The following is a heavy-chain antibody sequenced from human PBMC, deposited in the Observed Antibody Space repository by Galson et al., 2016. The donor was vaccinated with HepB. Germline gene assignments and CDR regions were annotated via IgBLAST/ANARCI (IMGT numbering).Heavy chain of an antibody. J-gene: IGHJ4*02. Sequence: SLRLSCAASGFTFSSYAMSWVRQAPGKGLEWVSAVSTSGGTTYYADSVRGRYTISRDNSKNPLYLQMNSLSAEGTAIYYCANLPGRTSLYSPLDYWGQGTLVTVSS. CDR1: GFTFSSYA. CDR2: VSTSGGTT. CDR3: ANLPGRTSLYSPLDY. V-gene: IGHV3-23*01. D-gene: IGHD2-21*01.